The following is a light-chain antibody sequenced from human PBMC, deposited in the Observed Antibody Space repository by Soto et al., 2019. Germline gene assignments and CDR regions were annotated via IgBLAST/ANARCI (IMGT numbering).Light chain of an antibody. V-gene: IGLV3-21*02. Sequence: LTQPPSVSVAPGQTARITCGGNNIGRKSVHWYQQKPGQAPVLAVFDDSDRPSGIPERFSGSNSGNTATLTISSVEAGDEADYFCQVWDSTNDHFVFGTGTKVTLL. CDR2: DDS. CDR1: NIGRKS. J-gene: IGLJ1*01. CDR3: QVWDSTNDHFV.